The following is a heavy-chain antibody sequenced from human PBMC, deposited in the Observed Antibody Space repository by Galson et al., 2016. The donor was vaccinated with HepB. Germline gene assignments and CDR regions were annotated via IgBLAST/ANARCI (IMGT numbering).Heavy chain of an antibody. J-gene: IGHJ5*02. CDR2: INSDGSTT. CDR3: ARAPLLVGHWFDP. V-gene: IGHV3-74*01. Sequence: SLRLSCAASGFTFSSYSMNWVRQAPEEGLVWVSHINSDGSTTAYAASVKGRFTISRDNTKKTLYLQMNSLRVEDTAVYYCARAPLLVGHWFDPWGQGTLVTVSS. CDR1: GFTFSSYS. D-gene: IGHD1-26*01.